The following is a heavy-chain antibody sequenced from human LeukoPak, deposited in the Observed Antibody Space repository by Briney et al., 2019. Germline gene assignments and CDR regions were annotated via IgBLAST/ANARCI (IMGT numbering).Heavy chain of an antibody. CDR1: GYTFTSYD. V-gene: IGHV1-8*01. D-gene: IGHD1-26*01. Sequence: GASVKVSCKASGYTFTSYDINWVRQATGQGLEWMGWMNPNSGNTGYAQKFQGRVTMTRNTSIRTAYIELSSLRSEDTAVHYCASRPGSSGSDHYYGMDVWGQGTTVTVSS. J-gene: IGHJ6*02. CDR3: ASRPGSSGSDHYYGMDV. CDR2: MNPNSGNT.